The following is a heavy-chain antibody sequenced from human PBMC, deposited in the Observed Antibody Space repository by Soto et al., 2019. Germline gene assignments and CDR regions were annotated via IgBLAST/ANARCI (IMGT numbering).Heavy chain of an antibody. CDR1: GFTFSSYW. Sequence: GGSLRLSCAASGFTFSSYWMSWVRQAPGKGLEWVANIKQDGSEKYYVDSVKGRFTISRDNAKNSLYLQMNSLRAEDTAVYYCARAPRVVPAARFNWFDPWGQGTLVTVSS. CDR3: ARAPRVVPAARFNWFDP. CDR2: IKQDGSEK. J-gene: IGHJ5*02. D-gene: IGHD2-2*01. V-gene: IGHV3-7*01.